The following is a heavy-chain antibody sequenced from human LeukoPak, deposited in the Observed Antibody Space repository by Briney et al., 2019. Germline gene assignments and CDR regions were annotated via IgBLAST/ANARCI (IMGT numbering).Heavy chain of an antibody. Sequence: SVKVSCKASGGTFSSYAISWVRQAPGQGLEWMGGIIPIFGTANYAQKFQGRVTITADRSTSTAYMELSSLRSEDTAVYYCASMEGIAVAGHQRYFDYWGQGTLVTVSS. CDR1: GGTFSSYA. CDR3: ASMEGIAVAGHQRYFDY. V-gene: IGHV1-69*06. CDR2: IIPIFGTA. J-gene: IGHJ4*02. D-gene: IGHD6-19*01.